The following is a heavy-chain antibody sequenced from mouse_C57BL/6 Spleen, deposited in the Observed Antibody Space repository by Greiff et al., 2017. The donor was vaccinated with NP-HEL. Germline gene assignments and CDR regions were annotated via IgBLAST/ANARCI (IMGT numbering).Heavy chain of an antibody. CDR2: IYPGDGDT. V-gene: IGHV1-82*01. J-gene: IGHJ3*01. CDR1: GYAFSSSW. D-gene: IGHD2-5*01. Sequence: VKLQESGPELVKPGASVKISCKASGYAFSSSWMNWVKQRPGKGLEWIGRIYPGDGDTNYNGKFKGKATLTADKSSSTAYMQLSSLTSEDSAVYFCAAYYSNPFAYWGQGTLVTVSA. CDR3: AAYYSNPFAY.